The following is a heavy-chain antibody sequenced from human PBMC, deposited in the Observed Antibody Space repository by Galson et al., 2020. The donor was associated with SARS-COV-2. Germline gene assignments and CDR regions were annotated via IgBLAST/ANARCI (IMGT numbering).Heavy chain of an antibody. CDR2: ISGSGGST. CDR1: GFTFRNYA. J-gene: IGHJ4*02. CDR3: AKDHEVVTAIPYYFDC. V-gene: IGHV3-23*01. D-gene: IGHD2-21*02. Sequence: GGSLRLSCAASGFTFRNYAMSWVRQAPGKGLEWVSAISGSGGSTHYADSVKGRFTISRDNSKSMLYLQMNSLRAEDTAVYYCAKDHEVVTAIPYYFDCWGQGTLVTVSS.